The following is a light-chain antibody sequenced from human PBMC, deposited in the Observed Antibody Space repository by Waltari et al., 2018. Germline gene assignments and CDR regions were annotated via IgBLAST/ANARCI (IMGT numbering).Light chain of an antibody. CDR3: QQYNDLLT. J-gene: IGKJ4*01. CDR2: GAY. V-gene: IGKV3D-15*01. Sequence: EIVMTQSPATLSLSPGETATLSCRASQSVGNYLAWYQQKPGQAPKLLVHGAYSRATGIPDRFSGSGSRTDFTLTIRSLEPEDVGVYHCQQYNDLLTFGGGTKVEIK. CDR1: QSVGNY.